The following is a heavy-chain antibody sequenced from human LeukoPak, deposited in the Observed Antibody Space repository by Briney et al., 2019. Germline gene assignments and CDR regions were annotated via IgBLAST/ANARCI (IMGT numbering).Heavy chain of an antibody. CDR3: ARDPWADSSGFPLHH. J-gene: IGHJ1*01. CDR1: GFTFSRYW. CDR2: IKQDGGET. V-gene: IGHV3-7*03. D-gene: IGHD3-22*01. Sequence: GGSLRLSCAASGFTFSRYWMSWVRQTPGKGLECVANIKQDGGETYYVDSVKGRFTISRDNAKNSLYLQMNSLRAEDTALYYCARDPWADSSGFPLHHWGQGTLVTVSS.